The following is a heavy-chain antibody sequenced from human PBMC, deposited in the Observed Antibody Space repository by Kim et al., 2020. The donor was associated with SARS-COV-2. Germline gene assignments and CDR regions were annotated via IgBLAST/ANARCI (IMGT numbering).Heavy chain of an antibody. CDR1: GFTFSSYA. Sequence: GGSLRLSCAASGFTFSSYAMSWVRQAPGKGLEWVSAISGSGGSTYYADSVKGRFTISRDNSKNTLYLQMNSLRAEDTAVYYCAKDLTLFGVGTGVNWFDPWGQGTLVTVSS. CDR2: ISGSGGST. V-gene: IGHV3-23*01. D-gene: IGHD3-3*01. J-gene: IGHJ5*02. CDR3: AKDLTLFGVGTGVNWFDP.